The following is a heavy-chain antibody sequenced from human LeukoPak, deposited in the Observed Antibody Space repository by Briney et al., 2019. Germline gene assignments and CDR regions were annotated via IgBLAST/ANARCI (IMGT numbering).Heavy chain of an antibody. CDR3: ASNTGYYYDSSGYQEGENFDY. CDR2: IKEDGNAK. CDR1: GFIFSDYW. V-gene: IGHV3-7*02. Sequence: GGSLRLSCAASGFIFSDYWMSWVRQVPRKGLEWVANIKEDGNAKNYMDSVKGRFTISRDNAKNSLYLQMNSLRDEDTAVYYCASNTGYYYDSSGYQEGENFDYWGQGTLVTVSS. J-gene: IGHJ4*02. D-gene: IGHD3-22*01.